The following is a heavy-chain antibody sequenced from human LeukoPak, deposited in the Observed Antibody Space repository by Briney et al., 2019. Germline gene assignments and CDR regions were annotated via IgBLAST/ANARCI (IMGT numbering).Heavy chain of an antibody. CDR3: TRAVAGHPD. D-gene: IGHD6-19*01. J-gene: IGHJ4*02. Sequence: SETLSLTCAVSGVPFSNYYWSWVRQSPRQGLEWIVEINHSGYTNYNPSLKSRVTMSIDTSKNQFSLRLTSVSAADTGVYYCTRAVAGHPDWGQGTLVTVSS. CDR2: INHSGYT. CDR1: GVPFSNYY. V-gene: IGHV4-34*01.